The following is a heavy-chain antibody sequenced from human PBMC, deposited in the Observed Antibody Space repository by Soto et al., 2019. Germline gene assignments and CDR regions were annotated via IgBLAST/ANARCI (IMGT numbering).Heavy chain of an antibody. J-gene: IGHJ6*02. D-gene: IGHD3-16*01. V-gene: IGHV3-30*18. Sequence: GGSLRLSCAASGFTFSSYGMHWVRQAPGKGLEWVAVISYDGSNKYYADSVKGRFTISRDNSKNTLYLQMNSLRAEDTAVYYCAKDFGALEMATYGGENGYGMDVWGQGTTVTVSS. CDR2: ISYDGSNK. CDR3: AKDFGALEMATYGGENGYGMDV. CDR1: GFTFSSYG.